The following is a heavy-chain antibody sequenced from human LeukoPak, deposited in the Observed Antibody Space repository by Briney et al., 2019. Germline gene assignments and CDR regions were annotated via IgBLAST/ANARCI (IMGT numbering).Heavy chain of an antibody. J-gene: IGHJ5*02. CDR2: INHSGST. D-gene: IGHD3-3*02. CDR1: GGSFSGYY. Sequence: PSETLSLTCAVYGGSFSGYYWSWIRQPSGKGLEWIGEINHSGSTNYNPSLKSRVTISVDTSKNQLSLKLSSVTAADTAVYYCARARSLDPGPSSRYNWFDPWGQGTLVTVSS. V-gene: IGHV4-34*01. CDR3: ARARSLDPGPSSRYNWFDP.